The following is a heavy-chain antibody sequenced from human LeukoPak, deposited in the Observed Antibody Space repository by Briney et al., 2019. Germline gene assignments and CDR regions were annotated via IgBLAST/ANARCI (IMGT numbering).Heavy chain of an antibody. CDR1: GFTFSSYS. Sequence: PGGSLRLSCAASGFTFSSYSMHWVRQAPGKGLEWLAVILYDGSMQYYAESMKGRLTISRDNSRNTVYMQMGSLRTEDTAVYYCARDPRGPTTYDSSARDSLDYWGQGTLVTVSS. V-gene: IGHV3-30*03. CDR2: ILYDGSMQ. D-gene: IGHD3-22*01. CDR3: ARDPRGPTTYDSSARDSLDY. J-gene: IGHJ4*02.